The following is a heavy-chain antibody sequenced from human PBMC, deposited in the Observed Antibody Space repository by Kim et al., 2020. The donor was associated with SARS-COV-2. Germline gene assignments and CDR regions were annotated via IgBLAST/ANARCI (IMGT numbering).Heavy chain of an antibody. CDR1: GFTFSSYW. J-gene: IGHJ5*02. D-gene: IGHD6-19*01. V-gene: IGHV3-7*01. CDR2: IKQDGSEK. Sequence: GGSLRLSCAASGFTFSSYWMSWVRQAPGKGLEWVANIKQDGSEKYYVDSVKGRFTISRDNAKNSLYLQMNSLRAEDTAVYYCARVKGLTDNWFDPWGQGTLVTVSS. CDR3: ARVKGLTDNWFDP.